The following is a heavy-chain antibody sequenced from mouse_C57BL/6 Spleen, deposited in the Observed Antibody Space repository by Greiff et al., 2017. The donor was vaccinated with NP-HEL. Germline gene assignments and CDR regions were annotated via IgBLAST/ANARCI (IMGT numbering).Heavy chain of an antibody. J-gene: IGHJ2*01. CDR1: GFTFSDYG. CDR2: ISSGSSTL. D-gene: IGHD2-5*01. CDR3: ASLYYSNPYYFDY. Sequence: EVKVVESGGGLVKPGGSLKLSCAASGFTFSDYGMHWVRQAPEKGLEWVAYISSGSSTLYYADTVKGRFTISRDNAKNTLFLQMTSLRSEDTAMYYCASLYYSNPYYFDYWGQATTLTVSS. V-gene: IGHV5-17*01.